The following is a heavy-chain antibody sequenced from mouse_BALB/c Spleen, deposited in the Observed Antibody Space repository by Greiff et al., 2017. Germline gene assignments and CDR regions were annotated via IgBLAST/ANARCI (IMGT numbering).Heavy chain of an antibody. D-gene: IGHD1-1*01. CDR2: ISYSGST. Sequence: EVKLVESGPGLVKPSQSLSLTCTVTGYSITSDYAWNWIRQFPGNKLEWMGYISYSGSTSYNPSLKSRISITRDTSKNQFFLQLNSVTTEDTATYYCASRRVPYGTFAYWGQGTLVTVSA. V-gene: IGHV3-2*02. CDR1: GYSITSDYA. CDR3: ASRRVPYGTFAY. J-gene: IGHJ3*01.